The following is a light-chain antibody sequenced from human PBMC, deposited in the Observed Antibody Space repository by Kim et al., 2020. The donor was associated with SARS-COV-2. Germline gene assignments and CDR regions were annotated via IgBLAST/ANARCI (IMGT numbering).Light chain of an antibody. J-gene: IGLJ2*01. CDR1: SGSIASNY. CDR3: QSYDSSNQV. V-gene: IGLV6-57*03. Sequence: GKAVTISCTRSSGSIASNYVQWYQQRPGSAPTTVIYEDNQRPSGVPDRFSGSIDSSSTSASLTISGLTTEDAADYYCQSYDSSNQVFGGGTQLTVL. CDR2: EDN.